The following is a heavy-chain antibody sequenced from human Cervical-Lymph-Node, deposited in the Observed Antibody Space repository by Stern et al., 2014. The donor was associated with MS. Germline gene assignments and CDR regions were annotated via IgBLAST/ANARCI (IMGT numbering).Heavy chain of an antibody. CDR2: NYSDGRT. CDR1: GGSVSTNS. V-gene: IGHV3-53*01. Sequence: EVQLVESGGGLVQPGGSLRLSCAVSGGSVSTNSMNWVRQAPGKGLECVSTNYSDGRTSYADSVKGRFSISRDDSKSTLYLEMNSLRDEDTAVYYCARAGVWDVLDNWGQGTLVTVSS. J-gene: IGHJ4*02. CDR3: ARAGVWDVLDN. D-gene: IGHD3-3*01.